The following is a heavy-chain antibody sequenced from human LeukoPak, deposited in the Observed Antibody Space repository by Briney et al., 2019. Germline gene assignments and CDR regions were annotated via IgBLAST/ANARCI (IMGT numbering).Heavy chain of an antibody. CDR2: MNPNSGNT. Sequence: ASVKVSCKASGYTFTSYDINWVRQATGQGLEWMGWMNPNSGNTGYAQKFQGRVTITRNTSISTAYMELSSLRSEDTAVYYCARDRRSTISGGDAFDIWGQGTMVTVSS. V-gene: IGHV1-8*03. D-gene: IGHD3-3*01. J-gene: IGHJ3*02. CDR1: GYTFTSYD. CDR3: ARDRRSTISGGDAFDI.